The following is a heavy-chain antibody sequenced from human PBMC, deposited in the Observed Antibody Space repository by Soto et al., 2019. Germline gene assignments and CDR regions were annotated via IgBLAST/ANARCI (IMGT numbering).Heavy chain of an antibody. CDR3: AKGSHPYYYYYGMDV. Sequence: PGESLKISCKGSGYSFTSYWISWVRQMPGKGLEWMGRIDPSDSYTNYSPSFQGHVTISADKSISTAYLQRSSLKASDTAMYYCAKGSHPYYYYYGMDVWGQGTTVTVSS. V-gene: IGHV5-10-1*01. J-gene: IGHJ6*02. CDR2: IDPSDSYT. CDR1: GYSFTSYW.